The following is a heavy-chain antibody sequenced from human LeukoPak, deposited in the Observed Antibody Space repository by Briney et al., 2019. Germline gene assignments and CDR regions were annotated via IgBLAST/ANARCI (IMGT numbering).Heavy chain of an antibody. Sequence: GGSLRLSCAASGFTFSNYAMTWVRQAPGKGLEWVSAISGSGGSTYYADSVKGRFTISRDNSKNTLYLQMNSLRAEDTAVYYCATTHCSSTSCQKGDYWGQGTLVTVSS. CDR2: ISGSGGST. D-gene: IGHD2-2*01. CDR3: ATTHCSSTSCQKGDY. J-gene: IGHJ4*02. CDR1: GFTFSNYA. V-gene: IGHV3-23*01.